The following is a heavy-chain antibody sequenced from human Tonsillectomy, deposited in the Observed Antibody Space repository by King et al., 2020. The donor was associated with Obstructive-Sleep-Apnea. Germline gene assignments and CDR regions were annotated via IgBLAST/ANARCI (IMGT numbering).Heavy chain of an antibody. CDR3: ARDSRYCGGDCPDY. CDR1: GFTFSSYS. J-gene: IGHJ4*02. V-gene: IGHV3-48*04. Sequence: VQLVESGGGLVQPGGSLRLSCAASGFTFSSYSMNWVRQAPGKGLGWVAYISSISSTIYYADSVKGRFTISRENAKNQLYLQMNTLRAEDTAVYYCARDSRYCGGDCPDYWGQGTLVTVSS. D-gene: IGHD2-21*02. CDR2: ISSISSTI.